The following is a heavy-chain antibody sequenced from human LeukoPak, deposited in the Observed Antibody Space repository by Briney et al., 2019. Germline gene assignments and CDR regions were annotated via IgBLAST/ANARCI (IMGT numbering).Heavy chain of an antibody. CDR3: AKDWIQFNRVFDCFDS. CDR2: IGNTET. D-gene: IGHD5-18*01. CDR1: GFPFETNA. J-gene: IGHJ4*02. Sequence: GRSLRLSCATSGFPFETNAMSWVRQAPGKGLEWVATIGNTETFYADSVTGRFTISRDNSKNTVNLQMNRLRVEDTAIYYCAKDWIQFNRVFDCFDSWGQGTLVTASS. V-gene: IGHV3-23*01.